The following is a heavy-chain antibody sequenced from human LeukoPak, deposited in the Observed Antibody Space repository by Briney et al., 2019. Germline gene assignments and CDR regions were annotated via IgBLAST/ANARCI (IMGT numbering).Heavy chain of an antibody. J-gene: IGHJ5*02. CDR2: ISAYNGNT. Sequence: ASVKVSCKASGYTFTSYGISWVRQAPGQGLEWMGWISAYNGNTNYAQKLQGRVTMTTDTSTSTAHMELRSLRSDDTAVYYCARGNNYDFWSGYYRFDPWGQGTLVTVSS. V-gene: IGHV1-18*01. CDR1: GYTFTSYG. D-gene: IGHD3-3*01. CDR3: ARGNNYDFWSGYYRFDP.